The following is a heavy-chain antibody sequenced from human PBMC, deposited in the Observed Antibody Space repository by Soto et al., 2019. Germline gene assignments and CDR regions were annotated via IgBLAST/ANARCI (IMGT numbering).Heavy chain of an antibody. V-gene: IGHV3-48*02. Sequence: WGSLSVLCAPPVFTFSTYPLTSVRQAAGKGLEWVSYISGRSSAIYYADSVKGRFTISRDNAKKSLYLQMNSLRDEDTAVYYCARCASGGYYNYYAMDVWGQGTTVTVSS. D-gene: IGHD2-15*01. CDR2: ISGRSSAI. CDR1: VFTFSTYP. CDR3: ARCASGGYYNYYAMDV. J-gene: IGHJ6*01.